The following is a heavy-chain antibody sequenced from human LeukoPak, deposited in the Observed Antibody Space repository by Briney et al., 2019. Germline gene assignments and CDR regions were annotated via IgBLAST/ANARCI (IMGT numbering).Heavy chain of an antibody. CDR2: ISGSGGST. J-gene: IGHJ4*02. V-gene: IGHV3-23*01. CDR3: AKDLITYYYGSGSPRPVDY. D-gene: IGHD3-10*01. Sequence: HPGGSLRLSCAASGFTFSSYAMSWVRQAPGKGPEWVSAISGSGGSTYYADSVKGRFTISRDNSKNTLYLQMNSLRAEDTAVYYCAKDLITYYYGSGSPRPVDYWGQGTLVTVSS. CDR1: GFTFSSYA.